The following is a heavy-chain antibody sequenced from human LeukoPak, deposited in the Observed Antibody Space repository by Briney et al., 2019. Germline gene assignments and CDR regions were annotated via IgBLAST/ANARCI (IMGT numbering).Heavy chain of an antibody. CDR3: ARGGRGQQLRY. CDR2: IYYSGST. V-gene: IGHV4-59*12. Sequence: SETLSLTCTVSGGSISSYYWSWIRQPPGKGLEWIGYIYYSGSTNYNPSLKSRVTISVDTSKNQFSLKLSSVTAADTAVYYCARGGRGQQLRYWGQGTLVTVSS. D-gene: IGHD6-13*01. CDR1: GGSISSYY. J-gene: IGHJ4*02.